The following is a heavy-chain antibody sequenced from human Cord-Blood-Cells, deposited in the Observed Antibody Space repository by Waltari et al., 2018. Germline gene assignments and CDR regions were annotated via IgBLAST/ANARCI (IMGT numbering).Heavy chain of an antibody. CDR3: ARGCYYYDSIGYAFDI. CDR1: GGTVSSNA. CDR2: IIPIFGTA. Sequence: QVQLVQSWAGVRKPGSSVKVSCKASGGTVSSNANSRVRQPLGQGLEWMGGIIPIFGTANYAQKFQGRVTITADESTSTAYMELSSLRSEDTAVYYCARGCYYYDSIGYAFDIWGQGTMVTVSS. D-gene: IGHD3-22*01. V-gene: IGHV1-69*01. J-gene: IGHJ3*02.